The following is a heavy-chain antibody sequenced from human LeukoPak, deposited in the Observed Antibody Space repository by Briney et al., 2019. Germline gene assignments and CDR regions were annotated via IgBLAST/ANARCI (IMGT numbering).Heavy chain of an antibody. CDR3: AKDREGPNYYYGMDV. J-gene: IGHJ6*02. Sequence: ASVKVSCKASGYTFSNYGISWVRQAPGQGLEWMGWIIAHNGNTKYAQKFQGRVTMTTDTSTSTAYMELRSLRSDDTAVYYCAKDREGPNYYYGMDVWGQGTTVTVS. D-gene: IGHD1-26*01. CDR2: IIAHNGNT. CDR1: GYTFSNYG. V-gene: IGHV1-18*01.